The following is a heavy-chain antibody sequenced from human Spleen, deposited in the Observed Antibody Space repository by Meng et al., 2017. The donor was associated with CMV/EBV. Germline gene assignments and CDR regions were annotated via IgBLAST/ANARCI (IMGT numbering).Heavy chain of an antibody. J-gene: IGHJ5*02. CDR1: GYTFTGYY. V-gene: IGHV1-69*10. CDR3: ARFPARPSYCSSTSCYTGWFDP. Sequence: SVKVSCKASGYTFTGYYMHWVRQAPGQGLEWMGGIIPILGIANYAQKFQGRVTITADKSTGTAYMELSSLRSEDTAVYYCARFPARPSYCSSTSCYTGWFDPWGQGTLVTVSS. CDR2: IIPILGIA. D-gene: IGHD2-2*02.